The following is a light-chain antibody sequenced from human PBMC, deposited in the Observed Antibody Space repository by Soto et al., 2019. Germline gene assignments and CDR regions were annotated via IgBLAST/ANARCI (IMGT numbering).Light chain of an antibody. CDR3: QQYNSYWT. CDR2: QAS. Sequence: DIQMTQSPSTLSASVGDRVTITCRAGQSISSWLAWYQQKPGKAPKLLIYQASTLESGVPLRLSGSGSGTEFTLTISSLQPDDFATYFCQQYNSYWTFGQGTKVDIK. V-gene: IGKV1-5*03. CDR1: QSISSW. J-gene: IGKJ1*01.